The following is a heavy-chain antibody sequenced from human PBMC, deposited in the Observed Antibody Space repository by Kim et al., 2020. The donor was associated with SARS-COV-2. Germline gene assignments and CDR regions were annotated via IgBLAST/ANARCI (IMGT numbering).Heavy chain of an antibody. CDR2: IYYSGST. Sequence: SDTLSLTCTVSGGSISSSSYYWGWIRQPPGKGLEWIGSIYYSGSTYYNPSLKSRVTISVDTSKNQFSLKLSSVTAADTAVYYCARDLGAGTYWGQGTLVTVSS. V-gene: IGHV4-39*07. J-gene: IGHJ4*02. D-gene: IGHD6-19*01. CDR3: ARDLGAGTY. CDR1: GGSISSSSYY.